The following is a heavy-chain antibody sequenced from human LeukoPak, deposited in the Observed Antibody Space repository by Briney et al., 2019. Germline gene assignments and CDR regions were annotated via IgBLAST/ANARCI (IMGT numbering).Heavy chain of an antibody. CDR2: IYPGDSDT. D-gene: IGHD2-2*01. CDR1: GYSFTSYW. V-gene: IGHV5-51*01. J-gene: IGHJ3*02. Sequence: GESLKISCKGSGYSFTSYWIGWVRQMPGKGLEWMGIIYPGDSDTRYSPPFQGQVTISADKSISTAYLQWSSLKASDTAMYYCARPVVPAANAFDIWGQGTMVTVSS. CDR3: ARPVVPAANAFDI.